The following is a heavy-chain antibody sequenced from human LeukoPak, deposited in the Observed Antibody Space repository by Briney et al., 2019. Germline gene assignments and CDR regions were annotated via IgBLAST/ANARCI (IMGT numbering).Heavy chain of an antibody. CDR2: INPSGGST. Sequence: GASVKVSCKASGYTFTSYYMHWVRQAPGQGLEWMGIINPSGGSTSYAQKFQGRVTMTRDMSTSTVYMELSSLRSEATAVYYCARGYSSSWDTYYYYYMDVWGKGTTVTVSS. J-gene: IGHJ6*03. CDR3: ARGYSSSWDTYYYYYMDV. CDR1: GYTFTSYY. V-gene: IGHV1-46*01. D-gene: IGHD6-13*01.